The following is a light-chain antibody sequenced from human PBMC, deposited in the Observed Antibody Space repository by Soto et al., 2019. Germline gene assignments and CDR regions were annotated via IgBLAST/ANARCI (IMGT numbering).Light chain of an antibody. CDR1: QSVSSSY. J-gene: IGKJ5*01. CDR2: GAS. Sequence: DIVLSQSPGTMSMSPVESTTLSCRAIQSVSSSYLAWYQQKPGQAPRLLIYGASSRATGIPDRFSGSGSGTDFTLTISRLEPEDFAVYYCQQYGSSPPITFGQGTRLEIK. CDR3: QQYGSSPPIT. V-gene: IGKV3-20*01.